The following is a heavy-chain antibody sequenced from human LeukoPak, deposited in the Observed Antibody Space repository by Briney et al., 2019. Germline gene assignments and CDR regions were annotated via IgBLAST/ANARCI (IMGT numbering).Heavy chain of an antibody. J-gene: IGHJ4*02. V-gene: IGHV1-2*02. CDR3: ARLYCSGGSCYWGVDY. CDR1: GYTFTGYY. Sequence: ASVKVSCKASGYTFTGYYMHWVRQAPGQGLEWMGWINPNSGGTNYAQKFQGRVTMTRDTSISTAYMELSRLRSDDTAMYYCARLYCSGGSCYWGVDYWGQGTLVTVSS. CDR2: INPNSGGT. D-gene: IGHD2-15*01.